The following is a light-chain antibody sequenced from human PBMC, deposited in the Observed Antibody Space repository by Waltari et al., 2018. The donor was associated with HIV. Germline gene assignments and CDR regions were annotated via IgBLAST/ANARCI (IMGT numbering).Light chain of an antibody. V-gene: IGKV1-5*03. J-gene: IGKJ4*01. CDR1: QSISNW. CDR2: KAS. CDR3: QKYNSAPLT. Sequence: DIQMTQSPSTLSAFVGDRVTITCRASQSISNWLAWYQQKPGKAPNLLIYKASALVNGVPSRFSGSGSGTDFTLTISSLQPEDVATYYCQKYNSAPLTFGGGTKVEIK.